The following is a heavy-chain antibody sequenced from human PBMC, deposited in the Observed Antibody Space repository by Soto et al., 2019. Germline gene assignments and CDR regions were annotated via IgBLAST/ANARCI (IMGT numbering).Heavy chain of an antibody. D-gene: IGHD3-22*01. CDR1: GFTFGDYA. CDR2: IRSKAYGGTT. J-gene: IGHJ4*02. V-gene: IGHV3-49*03. Sequence: GGSLRLSCTASGFTFGDYAMSWFRQAPGKGLEWVGFIRSKAYGGTTEYAASVKGRFTISRDDSKSIAYLQMNSLKTEDTAIYYCAREFYYDSSGIGFDSWGQGTLVTVSS. CDR3: AREFYYDSSGIGFDS.